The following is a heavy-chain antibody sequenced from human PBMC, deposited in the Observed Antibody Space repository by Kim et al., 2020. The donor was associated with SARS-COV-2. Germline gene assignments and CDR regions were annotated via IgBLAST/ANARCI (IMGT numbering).Heavy chain of an antibody. CDR1: GFTFSSYA. CDR3: AKGGYDSSGYPLFLFDY. D-gene: IGHD3-22*01. Sequence: GGSLRLSCAASGFTFSSYAMSWVRQAPGKGLEWVSAISGSGGSTYYADSVKGRFTISRDNSKNTLYLQMNSLRAEDTAVYYCAKGGYDSSGYPLFLFDYWGQGTLVTVSS. CDR2: ISGSGGST. J-gene: IGHJ4*02. V-gene: IGHV3-23*01.